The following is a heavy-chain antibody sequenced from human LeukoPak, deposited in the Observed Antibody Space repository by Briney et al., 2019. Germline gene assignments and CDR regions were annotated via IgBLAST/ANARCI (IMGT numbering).Heavy chain of an antibody. CDR1: GFTFSSYA. CDR2: ISGSGGST. J-gene: IGHJ4*02. D-gene: IGHD2-21*01. Sequence: TGGSLRLSCAASGFTFSSYAMSWVRQAPGKGLEWVSAISGSGGSTYYADSVKGRFTISRDNSKNTLYLQMNSLRAEDTAVYYCAKDSAVVVISDYWGQGTLVTVSS. V-gene: IGHV3-23*01. CDR3: AKDSAVVVISDY.